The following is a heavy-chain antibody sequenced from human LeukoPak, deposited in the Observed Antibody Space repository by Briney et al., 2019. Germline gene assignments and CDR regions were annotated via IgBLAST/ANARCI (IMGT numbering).Heavy chain of an antibody. CDR2: ISAYNGNT. CDR3: ARDRRDYIWGTYRAVDY. J-gene: IGHJ4*02. CDR1: GYTFTSYG. V-gene: IGHV1-18*01. Sequence: ASVKVSCKASGYTFTSYGISWVRQAPGQGLEWMEWISAYNGNTNYAQKFQGRVTMTTDTSTSTAYMQLRSLRSDDTAVYYCARDRRDYIWGTYRAVDYWGQGTLVTVSS. D-gene: IGHD3-16*02.